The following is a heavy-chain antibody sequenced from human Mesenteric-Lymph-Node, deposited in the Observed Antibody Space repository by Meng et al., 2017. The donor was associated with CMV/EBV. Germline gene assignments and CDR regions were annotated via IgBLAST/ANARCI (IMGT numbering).Heavy chain of an antibody. CDR1: GFTFSSYG. V-gene: IGHV3-30*02. CDR3: AKLWDPEAFDI. Sequence: GESLKISCAASGFTFSSYGMHWVRQAPGKGLEWVAFIRYDGSNKYYAGSVKGRFTISRDNSKNTLYLQMNSLRAEDTAVYYCAKLWDPEAFDIWGQGTMVTVSS. J-gene: IGHJ3*02. D-gene: IGHD3-16*01. CDR2: IRYDGSNK.